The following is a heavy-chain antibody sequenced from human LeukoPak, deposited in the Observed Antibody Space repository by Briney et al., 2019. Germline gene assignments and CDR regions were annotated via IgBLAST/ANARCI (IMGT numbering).Heavy chain of an antibody. CDR3: ARGYSGWFLYYYYGMDV. V-gene: IGHV1-8*02. Sequence: ASVKVSCKASGYTFTSYGISWVRQAPGQGLEWMGWMNPNSGNTGYAQKFRGRVTMTRNTSISTAYMELSSLRSEDTAMYYCARGYSGWFLYYYYGMDVWGQGTTVTVSS. D-gene: IGHD6-19*01. CDR2: MNPNSGNT. CDR1: GYTFTSYG. J-gene: IGHJ6*02.